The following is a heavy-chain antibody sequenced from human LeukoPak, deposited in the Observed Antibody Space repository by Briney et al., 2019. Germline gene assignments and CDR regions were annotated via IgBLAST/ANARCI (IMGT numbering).Heavy chain of an antibody. Sequence: GGSLRLSCAVSGITLSNYGMSWVRQAPGKGLEWVAVISYDGSKKYYADSVKGRFTISRDNSKNTLYLQMNSLRAEDTAVYYCARDRDQDYYDNSGLLDYWGQGTLVTVSS. CDR2: ISYDGSKK. V-gene: IGHV3-30*03. CDR3: ARDRDQDYYDNSGLLDY. J-gene: IGHJ4*02. D-gene: IGHD3-22*01. CDR1: GITLSNYG.